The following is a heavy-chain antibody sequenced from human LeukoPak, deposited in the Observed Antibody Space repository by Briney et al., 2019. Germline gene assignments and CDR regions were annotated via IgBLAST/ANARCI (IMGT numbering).Heavy chain of an antibody. CDR3: ASYYYDSSGYYYDY. CDR2: INPNSGGT. CDR1: GYTFTGYY. D-gene: IGHD3-22*01. V-gene: IGHV1-2*02. Sequence: ASVKVSCKASGYTFTGYYMQWLRQAPAQGLEWMGWINPNSGGTNYAQKFQGRVTMTRDTTISTAYMELSRLRSDYTAVYYCASYYYDSSGYYYDYWGQGTLVTVPS. J-gene: IGHJ4*02.